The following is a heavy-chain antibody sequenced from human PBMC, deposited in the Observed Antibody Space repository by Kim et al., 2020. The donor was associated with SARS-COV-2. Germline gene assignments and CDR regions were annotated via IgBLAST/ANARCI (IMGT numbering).Heavy chain of an antibody. D-gene: IGHD3-3*01. Sequence: PSLTSRVTISVDTAKNQFSLKLSSVTAADTAVYYCARVVTIFGVVTTSDYWGQGTLVTVSS. V-gene: IGHV4-31*02. J-gene: IGHJ4*02. CDR3: ARVVTIFGVVTTSDY.